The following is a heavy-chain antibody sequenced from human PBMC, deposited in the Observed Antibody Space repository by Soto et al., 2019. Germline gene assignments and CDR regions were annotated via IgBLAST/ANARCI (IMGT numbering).Heavy chain of an antibody. D-gene: IGHD3-22*01. Sequence: SETLSLTYAVFGDSMDNNRWWSWVRQSPGKGLEWIGEVTRSGSTYNNPSLKSRVTISVDTSKNQISLELSSVTAADTAVYYCARHSSGQTLFDYWGQGTLVTVSS. J-gene: IGHJ4*02. CDR1: GDSMDNNRW. CDR2: VTRSGST. CDR3: ARHSSGQTLFDY. V-gene: IGHV4-4*02.